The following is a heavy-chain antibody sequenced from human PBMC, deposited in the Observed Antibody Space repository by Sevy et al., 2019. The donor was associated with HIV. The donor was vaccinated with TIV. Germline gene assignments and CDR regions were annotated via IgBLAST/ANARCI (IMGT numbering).Heavy chain of an antibody. CDR1: GFTFSSYA. D-gene: IGHD3-22*01. Sequence: GGSLRLSCSASGFTFSSYAMHWVRQAPGKGLKYVSAISSNGGSTYYADSVKGRFTISRDNSKNTLYLQMSSLRAEDTAVYYCVKGYYYDSSGYNLWAFDIWGQRTMVTVS. CDR3: VKGYYYDSSGYNLWAFDI. CDR2: ISSNGGST. V-gene: IGHV3-64D*06. J-gene: IGHJ3*02.